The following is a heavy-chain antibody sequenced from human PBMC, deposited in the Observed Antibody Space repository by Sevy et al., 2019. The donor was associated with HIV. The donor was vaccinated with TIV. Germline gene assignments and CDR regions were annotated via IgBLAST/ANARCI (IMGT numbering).Heavy chain of an antibody. CDR2: IYYSGST. D-gene: IGHD1-26*01. J-gene: IGHJ4*02. CDR1: GGSISSYY. Sequence: SETLSVTCTVSGGSISSYYWSWIRQPPGKGLEWIGYIYYSGSTNYNPSLKSRVTISVDTSKNQFSLKLSSVTAADTAVYYCARTLYYVHSFDYWGQGTLVTVSS. V-gene: IGHV4-59*13. CDR3: ARTLYYVHSFDY.